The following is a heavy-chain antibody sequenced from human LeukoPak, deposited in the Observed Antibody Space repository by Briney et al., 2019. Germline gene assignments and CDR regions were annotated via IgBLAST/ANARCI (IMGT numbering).Heavy chain of an antibody. J-gene: IGHJ4*02. CDR1: GSTFSDYY. CDR3: ARDIGQWLAVFDY. Sequence: TGGSLRLSCAASGSTFSDYYMSWIRQAPGKGLEWVSYISSSGSTIYYADSVKGRFTISRDNAKNSLYLQMNSLRAEDTAVYYCARDIGQWLAVFDYWGQGTLVTVSS. D-gene: IGHD6-19*01. CDR2: ISSSGSTI. V-gene: IGHV3-11*01.